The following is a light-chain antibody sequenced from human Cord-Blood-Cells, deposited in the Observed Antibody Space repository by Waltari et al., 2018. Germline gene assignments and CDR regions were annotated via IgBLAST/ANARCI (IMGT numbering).Light chain of an antibody. CDR1: QSVSSSY. CDR2: GAS. Sequence: EIALTQSPGTLSLSPGERATLSCRASQSVSSSYLAWYQQKPGHAPRLLIYGASSRATGIPDRFSGSGSGTDFTLTISRLEPEDFAVYYCQQYGSSPGTFGQGTKVEIK. J-gene: IGKJ1*01. V-gene: IGKV3-20*01. CDR3: QQYGSSPGT.